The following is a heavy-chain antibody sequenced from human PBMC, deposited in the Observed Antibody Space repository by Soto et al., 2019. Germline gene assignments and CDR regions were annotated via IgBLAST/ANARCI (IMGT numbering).Heavy chain of an antibody. V-gene: IGHV3-33*06. CDR1: GFLFNNYG. D-gene: IGHD1-26*01. CDR2: IWYDGNTK. J-gene: IGHJ4*02. CDR3: AKETLGGGSYDAGDH. Sequence: GGSLRLSCEASGFLFNNYGMHWVRQAPGKGLEWVAVIWYDGNTKYYSDAVKGRFTISRDNSKNTVYLQMNSLRVDDTAMYYCAKETLGGGSYDAGDHWAQGTLVTVSS.